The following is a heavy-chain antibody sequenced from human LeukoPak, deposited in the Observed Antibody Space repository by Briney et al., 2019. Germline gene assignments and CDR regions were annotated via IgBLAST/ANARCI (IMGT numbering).Heavy chain of an antibody. CDR1: GGSFSGYY. CDR2: INHSGST. V-gene: IGHV4-34*01. Sequence: SETLSLTCAVYGGSFSGYYWSWIRQPPGKGLEWLGEINHSGSTNYNPSLKSRVTISVDTSKNQFSLKLSSVTAADTAVYYCARGNYGGNSWFYYYYGMDVWGQGTTVTVSS. D-gene: IGHD4-23*01. J-gene: IGHJ6*02. CDR3: ARGNYGGNSWFYYYYGMDV.